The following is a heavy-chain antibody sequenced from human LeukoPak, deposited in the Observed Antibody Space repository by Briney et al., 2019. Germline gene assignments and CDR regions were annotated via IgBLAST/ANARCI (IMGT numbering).Heavy chain of an antibody. CDR1: GGSISRDY. CDR3: AREPYGDYGLLTDY. D-gene: IGHD4-17*01. V-gene: IGHV4-59*01. Sequence: PSETLSLTCTVSGGSISRDYWSWIRQPPGKGLEWIGYIYYTGSTNYNPSLKSRVTISVDTSKNQFSLKLSSVTAADTAVYYCAREPYGDYGLLTDYWGQGTLVTVSS. CDR2: IYYTGST. J-gene: IGHJ4*02.